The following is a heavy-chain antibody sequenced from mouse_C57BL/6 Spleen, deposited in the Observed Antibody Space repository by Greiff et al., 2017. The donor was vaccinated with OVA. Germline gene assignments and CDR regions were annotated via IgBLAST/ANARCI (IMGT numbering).Heavy chain of an antibody. D-gene: IGHD2-5*01. CDR3: ARGIDSNYPYFDY. CDR2: INPNYGTT. CDR1: GYSFTDYN. V-gene: IGHV1-39*01. Sequence: VQLKESGPELVKPGASVKISCKASGYSFTDYNMNWVKQSNGKSLEWIGVINPNYGTTSYNQKFKGKATLTVDQSSSTAYMQLNSLTSEDSAVYFCARGIDSNYPYFDYWGQGTTLTVSS. J-gene: IGHJ2*01.